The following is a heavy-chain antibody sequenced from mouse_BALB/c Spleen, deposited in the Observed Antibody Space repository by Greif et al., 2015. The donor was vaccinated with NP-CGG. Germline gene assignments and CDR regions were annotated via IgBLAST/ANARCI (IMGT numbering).Heavy chain of an antibody. CDR1: GYTFTSYV. Sequence: EVQGVEPGPELVKPGASGKMSCKASGYTFTSYVMHWVKQKPGQGLEWIGYINPYNDGTKYNEKFKGKATLTSDKSSSTAYMELSSLTSEDSAVYYCARSRYDEYAMDYWGQGASVTVSS. CDR3: ARSRYDEYAMDY. V-gene: IGHV1-14*01. D-gene: IGHD2-14*01. CDR2: INPYNDGT. J-gene: IGHJ4*01.